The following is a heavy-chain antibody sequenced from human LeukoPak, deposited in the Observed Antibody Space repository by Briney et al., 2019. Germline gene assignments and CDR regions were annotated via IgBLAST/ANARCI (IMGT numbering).Heavy chain of an antibody. CDR3: ARDPCTRDGCNLYYYMDV. CDR2: ISSSSSYI. CDR1: GFTFSSYS. Sequence: GGSLRLSCAASGFTFSSYSMNWVRQAPGKGLEWVSSISSSSSYIYYADSVKGRFTISRDNAKNSLYLQMNSLRAEDTAVYYCARDPCTRDGCNLYYYMDVWGKGTTVTVSS. J-gene: IGHJ6*03. V-gene: IGHV3-21*01. D-gene: IGHD5-24*01.